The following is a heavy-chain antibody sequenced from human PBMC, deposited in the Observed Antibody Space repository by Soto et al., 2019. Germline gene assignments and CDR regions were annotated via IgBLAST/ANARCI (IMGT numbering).Heavy chain of an antibody. D-gene: IGHD6-13*01. V-gene: IGHV1-69*06. J-gene: IGHJ5*02. CDR3: ARDSRRIAAAGLWEYNWFEP. Sequence: SVKVSCKASGGTFSSYAISWVRQAPGQGLEWMGGIIPIFGTANYAQKFQGRVTITADKSTSTAYMELSSLRSEDTAVYYCARDSRRIAAAGLWEYNWFEPWGQGTMVTVSS. CDR2: IIPIFGTA. CDR1: GGTFSSYA.